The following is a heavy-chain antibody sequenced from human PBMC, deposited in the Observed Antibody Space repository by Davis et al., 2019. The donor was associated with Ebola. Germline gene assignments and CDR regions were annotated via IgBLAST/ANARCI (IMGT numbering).Heavy chain of an antibody. Sequence: GESLKIPCTASGFTFGDYAMSWVRQAPGKGLEWVGFIRSKAYGGTTEYAASVKGRFTISRDDSKSIAYLQMNSLKTEDTAVYYCTKEDGGSSEHWGQGTLVTVSS. CDR1: GFTFGDYA. J-gene: IGHJ4*02. CDR2: IRSKAYGGTT. D-gene: IGHD1-26*01. V-gene: IGHV3-49*04. CDR3: TKEDGGSSEH.